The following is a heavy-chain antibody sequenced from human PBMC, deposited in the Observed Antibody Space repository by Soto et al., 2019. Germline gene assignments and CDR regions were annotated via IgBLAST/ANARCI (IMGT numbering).Heavy chain of an antibody. CDR1: GGSISSGPYS. J-gene: IGHJ6*02. CDR2: FHYGDST. V-gene: IGHV4-39*02. Sequence: QLQLQESGPGLVKPSETLSLTCTVSGGSISSGPYSWGWIRQPPGEGLEWIATFHYGDSTHYNPSRERRVTVSVDSSQKNFARKVGFVPVADTAVYYCARLGGFCSSTNCYGYYAMDVWGQGTTVTVSS. D-gene: IGHD2-2*01. CDR3: ARLGGFCSSTNCYGYYAMDV.